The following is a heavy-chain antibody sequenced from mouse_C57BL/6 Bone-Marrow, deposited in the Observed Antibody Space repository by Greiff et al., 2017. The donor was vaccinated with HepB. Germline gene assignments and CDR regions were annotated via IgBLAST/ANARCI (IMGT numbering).Heavy chain of an antibody. CDR1: GYTFTDYY. CDR3: ARDYGRATGYFDY. J-gene: IGHJ2*01. CDR2: INPNNGGT. Sequence: EVKLQQSGPELVKPGASVKISCKASGYTFTDYYMNWVKQSHGKSLEWIGDINPNNGGTSYNQKFKGKATLTVDKSSSTAYMELRSLTSEDSAVYYCARDYGRATGYFDYWGQGTTLTVSS. D-gene: IGHD1-1*01. V-gene: IGHV1-26*01.